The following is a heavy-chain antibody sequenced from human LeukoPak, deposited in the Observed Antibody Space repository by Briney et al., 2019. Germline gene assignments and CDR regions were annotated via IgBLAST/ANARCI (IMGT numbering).Heavy chain of an antibody. CDR3: ARDRHNWNYVGISAFDI. CDR1: GYTFTSYG. Sequence: GASVKVSCKASGYTFTSYGISWVRQAPGQGLEWMGWISAYNGNTNYAQKLQGRVTMTTDTSTSTAYMELRSLRSDDTAVYYCARDRHNWNYVGISAFDIWGQGTMVTVSS. CDR2: ISAYNGNT. D-gene: IGHD1-7*01. V-gene: IGHV1-18*01. J-gene: IGHJ3*02.